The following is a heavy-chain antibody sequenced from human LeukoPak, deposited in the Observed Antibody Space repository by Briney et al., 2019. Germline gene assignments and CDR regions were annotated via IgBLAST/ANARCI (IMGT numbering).Heavy chain of an antibody. CDR1: GGSISGFY. J-gene: IGHJ5*02. V-gene: IGHV4-59*01. Sequence: SETLSLTCTVSGGSISGFYWSWIRQPPGKGLEWIGYIYYSGSTNYNPSLKSRVTISVDTSKNQFSLKLSSVTAADTAVYYCARGDGYSYGYNWFDPWGQGTLVTVSS. CDR2: IYYSGST. D-gene: IGHD5-18*01. CDR3: ARGDGYSYGYNWFDP.